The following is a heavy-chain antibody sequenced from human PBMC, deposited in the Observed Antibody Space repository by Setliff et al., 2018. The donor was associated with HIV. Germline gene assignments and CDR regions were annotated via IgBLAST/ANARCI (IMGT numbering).Heavy chain of an antibody. Sequence: SETLSLTCAFSGSSFSSVYHWAWIRQPPGKGLECIGTIFHSGGTYYNPSLKSRVTISVDTSKHRFSLRLSSVTAADTAVYYCARLYHYGSGNYNDAFDIWGQGTMVTVSS. CDR2: IFHSGGT. V-gene: IGHV4-38-2*01. CDR1: GSSFSSVYH. J-gene: IGHJ3*02. D-gene: IGHD3-10*01. CDR3: ARLYHYGSGNYNDAFDI.